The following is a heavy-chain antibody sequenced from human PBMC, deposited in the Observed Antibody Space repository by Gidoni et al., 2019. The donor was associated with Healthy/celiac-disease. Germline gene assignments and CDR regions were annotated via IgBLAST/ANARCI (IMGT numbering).Heavy chain of an antibody. V-gene: IGHV3-9*01. CDR3: AKDIGRYFDWVDY. D-gene: IGHD3-9*01. Sequence: EVQLVESGGGLVQPGRSLRLSCAASGLTFDDYAMHWVRQAPGKGLEWVSGISWNSGSIGYADSVKGRFTISRDNAKNSLYLQMNSLRAEDTALYYCAKDIGRYFDWVDYWGQGTLVTVSS. CDR2: ISWNSGSI. J-gene: IGHJ4*02. CDR1: GLTFDDYA.